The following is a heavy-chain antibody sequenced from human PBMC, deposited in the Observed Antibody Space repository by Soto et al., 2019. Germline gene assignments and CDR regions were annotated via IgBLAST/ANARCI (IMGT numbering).Heavy chain of an antibody. Sequence: QVQLVESGGGVVQPGRSLRLSCAASGFTFSSYGMHWVRQAPGKGLEWVAVIWYDGSNKYYADSVKGRFTISRDNSKNTLYLQMNSLRAEDTTVYYCARDVVEQQLVLGIDWYYYYGMDVWGQGTTVTVSS. CDR2: IWYDGSNK. CDR1: GFTFSSYG. J-gene: IGHJ6*02. D-gene: IGHD6-13*01. V-gene: IGHV3-33*01. CDR3: ARDVVEQQLVLGIDWYYYYGMDV.